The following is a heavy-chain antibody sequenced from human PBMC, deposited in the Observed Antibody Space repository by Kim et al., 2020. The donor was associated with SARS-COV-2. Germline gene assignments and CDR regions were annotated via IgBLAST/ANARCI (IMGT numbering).Heavy chain of an antibody. V-gene: IGHV3-30-3*01. CDR2: SNK. Sequence: SNKYYADSMKGHITNAKDNSKNTLHRQMNSLSAEDTAVYYCARDGGNWFDPWGQGTLVTVSS. D-gene: IGHD3-16*01. J-gene: IGHJ5*02. CDR3: ARDGGNWFDP.